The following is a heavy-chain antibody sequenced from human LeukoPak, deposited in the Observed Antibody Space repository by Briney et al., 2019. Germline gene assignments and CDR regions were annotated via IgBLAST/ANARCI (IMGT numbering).Heavy chain of an antibody. Sequence: GGSLRLSCAASAFTFSNYGMSWVRQAPGKGLEWVSYISSSGSTIYYADSVKGRFTISRDNAKNSLYLQMNSLRAEDTAVYYCARVDSSSLDYWGQGTLVTVSS. CDR1: AFTFSNYG. CDR2: ISSSGSTI. V-gene: IGHV3-48*04. CDR3: ARVDSSSLDY. D-gene: IGHD6-6*01. J-gene: IGHJ4*02.